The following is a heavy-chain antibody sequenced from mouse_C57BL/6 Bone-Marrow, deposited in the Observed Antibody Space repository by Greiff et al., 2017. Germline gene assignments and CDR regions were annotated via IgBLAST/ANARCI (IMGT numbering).Heavy chain of an antibody. CDR1: GYTFTSYW. V-gene: IGHV1-64*01. CDR2: IRPNSGST. J-gene: IGHJ4*01. CDR3: GRMRNGYLPWWDD. D-gene: IGHD2-2*01. Sequence: QVQLQPPWAELVKPGASVKLSCKASGYTFTSYWMHWVKQRPGKGLEWIGMIRPNSGSTNYNEKFKGKATLTVDKSSSTSYMQLSSLTSEDSSVYYGGRMRNGYLPWWDDWGQGTSVTVSS.